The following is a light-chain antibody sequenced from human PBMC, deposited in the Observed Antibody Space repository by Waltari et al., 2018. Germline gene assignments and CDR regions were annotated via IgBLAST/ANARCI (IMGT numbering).Light chain of an antibody. Sequence: QSALTQPASVSGSPGQSIPIPCTGTSSDVGTYNLVSWYQQHPGKAPKLMIYEVSKRPSGVSNRFSGSKSGNTASLTISGLQAEDEADYYCCSYAASSTLVFGGGTKLTVL. CDR1: SSDVGTYNL. V-gene: IGLV2-23*02. CDR3: CSYAASSTLV. J-gene: IGLJ2*01. CDR2: EVS.